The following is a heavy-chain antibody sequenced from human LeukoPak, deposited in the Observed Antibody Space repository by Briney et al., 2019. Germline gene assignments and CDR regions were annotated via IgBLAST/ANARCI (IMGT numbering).Heavy chain of an antibody. CDR3: ATSDSYHWLLEH. J-gene: IGHJ1*01. V-gene: IGHV3-53*01. CDR2: IFRGNK. CDR1: GFNAYDNY. Sequence: GGSLTLSCAVSGFNAYDNYMSWVRQSPGKGLEWVSLIFRGNKHYRDSVEGRFTISRDDSQNTVHLQMNSLRAEDTAVYFCATSDSYHWLLEHWGQGTPVTVSS. D-gene: IGHD1-1*01.